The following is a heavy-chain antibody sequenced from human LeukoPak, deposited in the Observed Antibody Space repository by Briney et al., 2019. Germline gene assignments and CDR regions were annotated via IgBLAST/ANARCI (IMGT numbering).Heavy chain of an antibody. D-gene: IGHD3-16*02. Sequence: SGPTLVNPTHTLTLTCTFCGFSLTTRGVPVGWLRQPPGKALEWLTLFYWHDEQRYSPSLRSRLTITNDSCKNQVVLEMTDMDPADTATYHCADDKDYRLDVWGQGTTVTVSS. CDR2: FYWHDEQ. J-gene: IGHJ6*02. V-gene: IGHV2-5*01. CDR1: GFSLTTRGVP. CDR3: ADDKDYRLDV.